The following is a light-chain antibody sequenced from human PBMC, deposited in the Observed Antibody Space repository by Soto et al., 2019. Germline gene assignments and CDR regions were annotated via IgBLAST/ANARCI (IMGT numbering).Light chain of an antibody. J-gene: IGKJ1*01. V-gene: IGKV1-5*01. CDR2: EGS. CDR1: QNIKNW. CDR3: QQYNSFPWT. Sequence: DIQMTQSPSTLSASVGDRVTITCRASQNIKNWLAWYQQRPGQAPKLLISEGSSLESGVPSTFSGTASGTEFTLTISSLQPDDFATYYCQQYNSFPWTFDQGTRVEIK.